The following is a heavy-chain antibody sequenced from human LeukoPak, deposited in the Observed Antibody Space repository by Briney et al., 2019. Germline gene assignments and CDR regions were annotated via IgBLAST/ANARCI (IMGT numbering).Heavy chain of an antibody. Sequence: PSETLSLTCAVYGGSFSGYYWSWIRQPPGKGLEWIGEINHSGSTNYNPSLKSRVTISVDTSKNQFSLKLSSVTAADTAVYYCARGRYCSSTSCYRGECYFDYWGQGTLVTVSS. CDR3: ARGRYCSSTSCYRGECYFDY. CDR1: GGSFSGYY. CDR2: INHSGST. J-gene: IGHJ4*02. V-gene: IGHV4-34*01. D-gene: IGHD2-2*02.